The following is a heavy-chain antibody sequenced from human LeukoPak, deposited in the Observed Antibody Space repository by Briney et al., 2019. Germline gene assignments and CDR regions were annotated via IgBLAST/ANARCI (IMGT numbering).Heavy chain of an antibody. CDR2: INSDGSST. CDR3: AREGYYDSSGPSWFDP. Sequence: PGGPLRLSCAASGFTFSSYWMHWVRQAPGKGLVWVSRINSDGSSTSYADSVKGRFTISRDNAKNTLYLQMNSLRAEDTAVYYCAREGYYDSSGPSWFDPWGQGTLVTVSS. D-gene: IGHD3-22*01. V-gene: IGHV3-74*01. CDR1: GFTFSSYW. J-gene: IGHJ5*02.